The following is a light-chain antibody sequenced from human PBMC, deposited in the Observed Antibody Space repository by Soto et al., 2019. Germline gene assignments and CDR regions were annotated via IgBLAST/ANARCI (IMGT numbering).Light chain of an antibody. CDR1: SSDVGAYNY. Sequence: QSVLTQPASVSGSPGQSITVSCTGTSSDVGAYNYVSWYQQHPGKAPKLMIYEVINRPSGASNRFSGSKSGNTASLTISGLQAEDEADYYCGSYTSASTLVFGTGTKVTVL. CDR3: GSYTSASTLV. J-gene: IGLJ1*01. CDR2: EVI. V-gene: IGLV2-14*01.